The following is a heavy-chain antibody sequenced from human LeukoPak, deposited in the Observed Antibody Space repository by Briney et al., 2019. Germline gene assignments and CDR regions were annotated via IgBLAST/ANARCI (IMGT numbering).Heavy chain of an antibody. CDR1: GFTFSSYS. J-gene: IGHJ4*02. CDR2: TSSSSSYI. Sequence: GGSLRLSCAASGFTFSSYSMNWVRQAPGKGLEWVSSTSSSSSYIYYADSVKGRFTISRDNAKNSLYLQMNSLRAEDTAVYYCARVLGSGSYYNVYYWGQGTLVTVSS. CDR3: ARVLGSGSYYNVYY. V-gene: IGHV3-21*01. D-gene: IGHD3-10*01.